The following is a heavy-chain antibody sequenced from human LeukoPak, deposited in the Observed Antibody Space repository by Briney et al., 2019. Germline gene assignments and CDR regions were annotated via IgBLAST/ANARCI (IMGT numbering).Heavy chain of an antibody. CDR3: ARGYNWNYIVLFDY. CDR2: VSNTGNTI. D-gene: IGHD1-7*01. Sequence: PGGSLRLSCATSGFTFSRYEMNGVRQAPGKGLEWISYVSNTGNTIYYAESVMGRFTISRDNAKNTLYLQMNSLRAEDTAVYYCARGYNWNYIVLFDYWGQGTLVTVSS. V-gene: IGHV3-48*03. J-gene: IGHJ4*02. CDR1: GFTFSRYE.